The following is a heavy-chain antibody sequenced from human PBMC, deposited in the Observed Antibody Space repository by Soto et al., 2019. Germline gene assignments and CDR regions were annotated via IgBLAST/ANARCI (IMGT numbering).Heavy chain of an antibody. J-gene: IGHJ4*02. CDR2: IDPSDSQT. Sequence: GESLRICCNGSGYSFPVYCITLVLQKPGKGLEWMGRIDPSDSQTYYSPSFRGHVTISVTKSITTVFLQWSSLRASDTAMYYCARQIYDSDTGPNFQYYFDSWGQGTPVTVSS. V-gene: IGHV5-10-1*01. CDR1: GYSFPVYC. D-gene: IGHD3-22*01. CDR3: ARQIYDSDTGPNFQYYFDS.